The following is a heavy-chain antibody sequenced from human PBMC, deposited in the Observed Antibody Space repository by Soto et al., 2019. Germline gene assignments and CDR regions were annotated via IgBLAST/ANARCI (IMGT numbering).Heavy chain of an antibody. Sequence: QVKLVQSGPEVKKPGASVKVSCRASGYTFSTHGLSWVRQAPGQGLEWMGWITPYNGNTNYEQKLRGRLTMTTDTSTNTGYMEVRSLRSDDTAVYYCARFRDCTGSTCDPSFGFDLWGPGTVVTVSS. CDR1: GYTFSTHG. D-gene: IGHD2-8*02. CDR2: ITPYNGNT. V-gene: IGHV1-18*01. CDR3: ARFRDCTGSTCDPSFGFDL. J-gene: IGHJ3*01.